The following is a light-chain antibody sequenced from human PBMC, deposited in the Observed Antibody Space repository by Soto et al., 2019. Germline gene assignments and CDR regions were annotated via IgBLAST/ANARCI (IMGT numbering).Light chain of an antibody. CDR2: GAS. Sequence: EIVLTQSPGTLSLSPGERATLSCRASQSVSSSYLAWYQQKPGQAPRLLIYGASSRATGIPDRFSGSGSGTDFTLTISRLEPEYFAVYYCQQYGSSPKTFGQGTKVYI. CDR1: QSVSSSY. J-gene: IGKJ1*01. CDR3: QQYGSSPKT. V-gene: IGKV3-20*01.